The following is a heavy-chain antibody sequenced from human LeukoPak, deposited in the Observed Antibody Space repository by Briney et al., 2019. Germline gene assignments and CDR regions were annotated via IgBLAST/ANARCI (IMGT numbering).Heavy chain of an antibody. Sequence: GGSLRLSCAASGFTFSSYAMSWVRQAPGKGLEWVSAISGSGGSTYYADSVEGRFTISRDNSKNTLYLQMNSLRAEDTAVYYCAQDLILGASNFDYWGQGTLVTVSS. CDR2: ISGSGGST. D-gene: IGHD1-26*01. CDR1: GFTFSSYA. J-gene: IGHJ4*02. CDR3: AQDLILGASNFDY. V-gene: IGHV3-23*01.